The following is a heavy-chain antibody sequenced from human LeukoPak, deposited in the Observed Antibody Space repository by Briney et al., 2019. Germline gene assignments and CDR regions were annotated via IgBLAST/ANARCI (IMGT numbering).Heavy chain of an antibody. CDR1: GFTLSTYN. CDR3: ARDRDWNSGFDY. V-gene: IGHV3-21*01. Sequence: GSLRLSCAASGFTLSTYNMKWVRQAPRKGLEWVSSISTSSSYIYYADSVKGRFTISRDNARNSLYLQMNSLRAEDTAVYYCARDRDWNSGFDYWGQGTLVTVSS. D-gene: IGHD1-7*01. CDR2: ISTSSSYI. J-gene: IGHJ4*02.